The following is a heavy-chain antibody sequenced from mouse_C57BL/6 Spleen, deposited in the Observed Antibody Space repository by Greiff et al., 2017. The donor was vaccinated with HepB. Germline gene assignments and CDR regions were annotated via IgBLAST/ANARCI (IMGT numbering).Heavy chain of an antibody. Sequence: QVQLKESGAELAKPGASVKLSCKASGYTFTSYWMHWVKQRPGQGLEWIGYINPSSGYTKYNQKFKDKATLTADKSSSTAYMQLSSLTYEDSAVYYCARSPGDSSGYLYYFDYWGQGTTLTVSS. CDR2: INPSSGYT. V-gene: IGHV1-7*01. CDR3: ARSPGDSSGYLYYFDY. CDR1: GYTFTSYW. J-gene: IGHJ2*01. D-gene: IGHD3-2*02.